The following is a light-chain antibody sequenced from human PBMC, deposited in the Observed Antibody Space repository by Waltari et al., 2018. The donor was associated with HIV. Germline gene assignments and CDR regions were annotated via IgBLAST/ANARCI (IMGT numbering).Light chain of an antibody. CDR1: QSISSW. J-gene: IGKJ5*01. CDR3: QQANSFPIT. V-gene: IGKV1-12*01. Sequence: DIQMTQSPSSVSASVGDRVTITCRASQSISSWLAWYQQKPGKAPKPLSYAASSLQSGVPSSFSGSGSGTDFTHTISSLQAEDFATYYCQQANSFPITFGQGTRLEIK. CDR2: AAS.